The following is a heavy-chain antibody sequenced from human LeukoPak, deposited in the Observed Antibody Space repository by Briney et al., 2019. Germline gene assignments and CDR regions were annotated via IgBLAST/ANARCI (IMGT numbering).Heavy chain of an antibody. J-gene: IGHJ4*02. CDR1: GFTFSNFA. V-gene: IGHV3-23*01. CDR3: AKDTPLTTYTSGWSSNSFDY. Sequence: GGSLTVSCTASGFTFSNFAMSWVRQAPGKGLEWVSTITGGSGAKYYADSVKGRFTISRDNSKDTLYLQMHSLRAEDTAVYFCAKDTPLTTYTSGWSSNSFDYWGQGTLVAVSS. D-gene: IGHD6-19*01. CDR2: ITGGSGAK.